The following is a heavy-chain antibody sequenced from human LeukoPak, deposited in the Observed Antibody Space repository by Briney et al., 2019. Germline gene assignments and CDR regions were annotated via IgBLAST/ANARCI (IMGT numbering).Heavy chain of an antibody. CDR3: AKDPYDSSGYYFPRHYYFDY. Sequence: QSGGSLRLSCAASGFTFSSYIMNWVRQAPGKGLEWVSAISGSGGSTYYADSVKGRFTISRDNSKNTLYLQMNSLRAEDTAVYYCAKDPYDSSGYYFPRHYYFDYWGQGTLVTVSS. CDR1: GFTFSSYI. J-gene: IGHJ4*02. CDR2: ISGSGGST. D-gene: IGHD3-22*01. V-gene: IGHV3-23*01.